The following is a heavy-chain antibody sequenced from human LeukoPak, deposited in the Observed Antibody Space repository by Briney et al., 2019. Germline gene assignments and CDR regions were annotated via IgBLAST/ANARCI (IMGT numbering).Heavy chain of an antibody. Sequence: GGSLRLSCAASRFTFSSYGMHWVRQAPGKGLEWVAVISYDGSNKYYADSVKGRFTISRDNSKNTLYLQMNSLRAEDTAVYYCAKAAVTTKAIDPWGQGTLVTVSS. V-gene: IGHV3-30*18. CDR1: RFTFSSYG. CDR3: AKAAVTTKAIDP. J-gene: IGHJ5*02. D-gene: IGHD4-17*01. CDR2: ISYDGSNK.